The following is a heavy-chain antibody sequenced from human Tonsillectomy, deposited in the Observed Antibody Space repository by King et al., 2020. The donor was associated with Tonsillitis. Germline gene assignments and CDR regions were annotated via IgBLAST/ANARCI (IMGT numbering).Heavy chain of an antibody. Sequence: VQLVESGAELKKPGSSVKVSCTASGGTFSRLGISWVRQAPGQGLEWMGSIIPMFGPANYAQKFQARATITADEPTSTVYLDLSSLTSEDTAVYYCARDDYDSSGYYQSFYYYGMDVWGQGTTVTVSS. V-gene: IGHV1-69*18. J-gene: IGHJ6*02. CDR1: GGTFSRLG. CDR2: IIPMFGPA. D-gene: IGHD3-22*01. CDR3: ARDDYDSSGYYQSFYYYGMDV.